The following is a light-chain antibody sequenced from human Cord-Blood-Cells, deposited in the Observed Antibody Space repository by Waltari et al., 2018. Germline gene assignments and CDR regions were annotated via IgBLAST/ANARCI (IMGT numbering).Light chain of an antibody. CDR2: EGS. J-gene: IGLJ1*01. CDR1: SSDVGSYNL. CDR3: CSYAGSSTYYV. V-gene: IGLV2-23*01. Sequence: QSALTQPASVSGSPGQSITISCTGTSSDVGSYNLVSWYQKHPGKAPKLMIYEGSKRPSGVSNRVSGSKSGNTASLTISGLQAEDEADYYCCSYAGSSTYYVFGTGTKVTVL.